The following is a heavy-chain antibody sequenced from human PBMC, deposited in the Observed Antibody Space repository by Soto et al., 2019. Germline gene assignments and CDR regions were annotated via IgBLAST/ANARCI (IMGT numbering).Heavy chain of an antibody. CDR1: GGTFSSYA. V-gene: IGHV1-69*01. CDR2: IIPIFGTA. J-gene: IGHJ5*02. Sequence: QVQLVQSGAEVKKPGSSVKVSCKASGGTFSSYAISWVRQAPGQGLEWMGGIIPIFGTANYAQKFQGRVTITADESTSTAYMELSSLRSEDTAVYYCARGQGGYNWTYHNWFDPWGQGTLVTVSS. CDR3: ARGQGGYNWTYHNWFDP. D-gene: IGHD1-7*01.